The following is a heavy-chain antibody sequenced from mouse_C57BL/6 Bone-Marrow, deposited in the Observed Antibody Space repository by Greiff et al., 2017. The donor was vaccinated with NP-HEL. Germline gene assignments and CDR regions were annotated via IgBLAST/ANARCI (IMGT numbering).Heavy chain of an antibody. V-gene: IGHV1-64*01. D-gene: IGHD1-1*01. J-gene: IGHJ4*01. Sequence: VQLQQPRAELVKPGASVKLSCKASGYTFTSYWMHWVKQRPGQGLEWIGMIHPNSGSTNYNEKFKSKATLTVDKSSSTAYMQLSSLTSEDSAVYYCARGGYYGYYYAMDYWGQGTSVTVSS. CDR1: GYTFTSYW. CDR3: ARGGYYGYYYAMDY. CDR2: IHPNSGST.